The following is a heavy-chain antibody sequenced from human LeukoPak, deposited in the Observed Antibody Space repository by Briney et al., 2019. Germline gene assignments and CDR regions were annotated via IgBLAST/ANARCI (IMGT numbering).Heavy chain of an antibody. CDR1: GGSISSGHSS. J-gene: IGHJ6*02. D-gene: IGHD2-8*01. CDR3: ARHSFLLPNGVTDV. CDR2: IYYSGST. Sequence: SETLSLTCAVSGGSISSGHSSWNWFRQPPGKGLEWIGYIYYSGSTNYNPSLKSRVTISVDTSKNQFSLKLSSVTAADTAVYYCARHSFLLPNGVTDVWGQGTTVTVSS. V-gene: IGHV4-59*08.